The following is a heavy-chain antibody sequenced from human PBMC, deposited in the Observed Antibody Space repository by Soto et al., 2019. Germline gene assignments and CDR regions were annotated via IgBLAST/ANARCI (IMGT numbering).Heavy chain of an antibody. Sequence: PGGSLRLSCAASGFTFSSYGMHWVRQAPGKGLEWVAVIWYDGSNKYYADSVKGRFTISRDNSKNTLYLQMNSLRAEDTAVYYCARESYDILTGSPYYYYYYMDVWGKGTTVTVSS. CDR2: IWYDGSNK. CDR3: ARESYDILTGSPYYYYYYMDV. CDR1: GFTFSSYG. D-gene: IGHD3-9*01. J-gene: IGHJ6*03. V-gene: IGHV3-33*01.